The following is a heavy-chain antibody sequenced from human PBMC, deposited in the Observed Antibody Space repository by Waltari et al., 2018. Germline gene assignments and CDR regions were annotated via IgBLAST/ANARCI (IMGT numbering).Heavy chain of an antibody. J-gene: IGHJ5*02. CDR3: ARALAPKWFDP. CDR1: GGSISRSGYY. CDR2: IYYSGAT. V-gene: IGHV4-39*07. Sequence: QLQLQESGPGLVKSSETLSLTCTVPGGSISRSGYYWGWVRQPPGKGLEWIANIYYSGATYYSPSLRRRATISLDTSKNQFSLRLTSVTAADTAVYYCARALAPKWFDPWGRGTLVTVSS.